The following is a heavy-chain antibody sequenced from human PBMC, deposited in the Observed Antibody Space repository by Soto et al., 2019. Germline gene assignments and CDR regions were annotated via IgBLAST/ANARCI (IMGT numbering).Heavy chain of an antibody. D-gene: IGHD3-22*01. CDR1: GFTFSSYA. V-gene: IGHV3-23*01. CDR3: AKSPSYYYDSSGYFIDY. J-gene: IGHJ4*02. CDR2: ISGSGGST. Sequence: GGSLRLSCAASGFTFSSYAMSWVRQAPGKGLEWVSAISGSGGSTYYADSVKGRFTISRDNSKNTLYLQMNSPRAEDTAVYYCAKSPSYYYDSSGYFIDYWGQGTLVTVSS.